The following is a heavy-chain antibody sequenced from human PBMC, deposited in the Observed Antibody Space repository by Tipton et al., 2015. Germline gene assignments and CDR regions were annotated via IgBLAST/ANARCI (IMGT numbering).Heavy chain of an antibody. Sequence: TLSLTCAVSAYSISSDYYWGWIRQPPGKGLEWIGEIYQGGRTNYNPSLKSRVTISLNTSKNQFSLKMSSVSAADTAVYFCARDLEHGMDVWGQGTTVTVSS. CDR2: IYQGGRT. V-gene: IGHV4-38-2*02. CDR3: ARDLEHGMDV. J-gene: IGHJ6*02. CDR1: AYSISSDYY.